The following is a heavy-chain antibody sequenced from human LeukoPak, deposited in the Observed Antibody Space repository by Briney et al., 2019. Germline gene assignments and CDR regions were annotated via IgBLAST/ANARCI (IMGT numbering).Heavy chain of an antibody. CDR1: GGSISSGGYY. V-gene: IGHV4-31*03. CDR2: IYYSGST. CDR3: ARYSGYYLSYFDY. J-gene: IGHJ4*02. D-gene: IGHD3-22*01. Sequence: PSQTLSLTCTVSGGSISSGGYYWSWIRQHPGKGLEWIGYIYYSGSTYYNPSLKSRVTISVDTSKNQFSLKLSSVTAADTAMYYCARYSGYYLSYFDYWGQGTLVTVSS.